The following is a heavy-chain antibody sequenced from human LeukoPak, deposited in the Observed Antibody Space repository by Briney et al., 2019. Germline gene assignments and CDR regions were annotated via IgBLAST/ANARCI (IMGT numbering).Heavy chain of an antibody. J-gene: IGHJ6*02. D-gene: IGHD3-16*01. CDR2: INPSGGST. V-gene: IGHV1-46*01. CDR1: GYTFTTYY. Sequence: ASVKVSCKTSGYTFTTYYMHWVRQAPGQGLEWMGIINPSGGSTSYAQKFQGRVTMTRDTSTSTVYMELSSLRSEDTAVYYCAREGVYYYYGMDVWGQGTTVTVSS. CDR3: AREGVYYYYGMDV.